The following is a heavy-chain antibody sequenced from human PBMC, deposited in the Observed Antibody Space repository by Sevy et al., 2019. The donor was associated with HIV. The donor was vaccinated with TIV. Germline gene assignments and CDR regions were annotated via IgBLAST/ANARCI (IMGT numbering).Heavy chain of an antibody. V-gene: IGHV4-34*01. CDR1: GGSFSGYD. Sequence: SETLSLTCAVYGGSFSGYDWSWIRQPPGKGLEWIGEINHSGSTNYNPALKSRVTISVDTSKNQFSLKLSSVTAADTAVYYCARLGRPRSSWYPGLPYYYYGMDVWGQGTTVTVSS. CDR2: INHSGST. J-gene: IGHJ6*02. D-gene: IGHD6-13*01. CDR3: ARLGRPRSSWYPGLPYYYYGMDV.